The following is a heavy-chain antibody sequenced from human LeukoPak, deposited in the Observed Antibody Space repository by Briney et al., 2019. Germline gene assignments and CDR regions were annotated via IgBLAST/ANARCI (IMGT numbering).Heavy chain of an antibody. D-gene: IGHD2-2*01. V-gene: IGHV3-21*01. J-gene: IGHJ4*02. CDR2: ISSSSSYI. Sequence: PGGSLRLSCAASGFTFTSYSMNWVRQAPGKGLEWVSSISSSSSYIYYADPVKGRFTISRDNAKNSLYLQMNSLRAEDTAVYYCAKDLFRYCSSTSCYDLDYWGQGTLVTVSS. CDR1: GFTFTSYS. CDR3: AKDLFRYCSSTSCYDLDY.